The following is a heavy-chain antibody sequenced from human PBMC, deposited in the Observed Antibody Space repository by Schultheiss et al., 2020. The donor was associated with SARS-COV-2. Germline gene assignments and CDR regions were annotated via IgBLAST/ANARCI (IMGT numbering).Heavy chain of an antibody. V-gene: IGHV3-23*01. CDR2: ISGSGGST. J-gene: IGHJ6*02. CDR3: AKDQVLYWNYYGMDV. D-gene: IGHD2-8*02. Sequence: GGSLRLSCAASGFTFSSYAMSWVRQAPGKGLEWVSAISGSGGSTYYADSVKGRFTISRDNSKNTLYLQMNSLRAEDTAVYYCAKDQVLYWNYYGMDVWGQGTTVTVSS. CDR1: GFTFSSYA.